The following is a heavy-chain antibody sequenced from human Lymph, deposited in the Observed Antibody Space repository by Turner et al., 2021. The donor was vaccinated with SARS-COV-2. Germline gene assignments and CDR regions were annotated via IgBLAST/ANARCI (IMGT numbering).Heavy chain of an antibody. Sequence: QEQLVQSGAEVKEPGASVKVSCKASGYTFTGYYMHWVRQAPGQGLELMGWINPDSGGTNYAQNFQDRVTMTRDTSISTAYMELSRLRSDDTAVYYCARGVLYYYDSSAYYGDAFDFWGQGTMVTVSS. J-gene: IGHJ3*01. CDR3: ARGVLYYYDSSAYYGDAFDF. D-gene: IGHD3-22*01. V-gene: IGHV1-2*02. CDR1: GYTFTGYY. CDR2: INPDSGGT.